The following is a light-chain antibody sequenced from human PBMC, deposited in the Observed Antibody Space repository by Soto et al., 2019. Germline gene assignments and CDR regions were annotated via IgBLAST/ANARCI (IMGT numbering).Light chain of an antibody. J-gene: IGLJ1*01. CDR3: QSYDSSLSGSYV. CDR2: GNN. Sequence: QSVLTKPPSVSGAPGKRVTISCTGSSSNIGAGYDVHWYQRLPGTAPKVIIYGNNNRPSGVPDRFSGSKSGTSASLAITGLHAEDEAYYYGQSYDSSLSGSYVFGTGTKVTVL. CDR1: SSNIGAGYD. V-gene: IGLV1-40*01.